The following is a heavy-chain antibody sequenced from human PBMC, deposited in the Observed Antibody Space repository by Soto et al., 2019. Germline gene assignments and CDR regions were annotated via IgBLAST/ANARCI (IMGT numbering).Heavy chain of an antibody. CDR2: IYYSGGT. J-gene: IGHJ3*02. V-gene: IGHV4-31*11. Sequence: SETLSLTCAVYGGSISSGGYYWSWIRQHPGKGLEWIGYIYYSGGTYYNPSLKSRVTISVDTSKNQFSLKLSSVTAAGTAVYYCASGMTTVTTVAFDIWGQGTMVTVSS. D-gene: IGHD4-17*01. CDR1: GGSISSGGYY. CDR3: ASGMTTVTTVAFDI.